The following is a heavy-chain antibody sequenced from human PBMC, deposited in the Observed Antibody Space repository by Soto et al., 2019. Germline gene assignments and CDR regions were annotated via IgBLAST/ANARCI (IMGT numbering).Heavy chain of an antibody. CDR3: ARGNSGWYLYYYYYGMDV. CDR1: GGSISSSSYY. D-gene: IGHD6-19*01. CDR2: LYYSGST. V-gene: IGHV4-39*01. J-gene: IGHJ6*02. Sequence: PSETLSLTCTVSGGSISSSSYYWGWIRQPPGKGLEWIGSLYYSGSTYYNPSLKSRVTISVDTSKNQFSLKLRSVTAADTAVYHCARGNSGWYLYYYYYGMDVWAQGTKVT.